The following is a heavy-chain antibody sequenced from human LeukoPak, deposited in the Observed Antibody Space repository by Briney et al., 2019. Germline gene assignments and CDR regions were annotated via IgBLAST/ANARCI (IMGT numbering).Heavy chain of an antibody. Sequence: GESLKISCKGSGYSFASFRIGWVRQMPGKGLEWMGVIYPADSDTRYSPSFQSQVTISADKSTSTAYLQWSTLKASDTAIYYCARQSAAAQYTNWFDPWGQGTLVTVSS. CDR2: IYPADSDT. J-gene: IGHJ5*02. D-gene: IGHD2-2*01. CDR1: GYSFASFR. V-gene: IGHV5-51*01. CDR3: ARQSAAAQYTNWFDP.